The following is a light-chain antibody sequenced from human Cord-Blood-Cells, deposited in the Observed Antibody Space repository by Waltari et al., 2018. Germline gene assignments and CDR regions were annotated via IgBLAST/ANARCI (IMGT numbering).Light chain of an antibody. Sequence: DIQMTQSPSSLSASVGXXXXXSCRASQGISNYLAWYQQKPGKVPKLLIYASSTLQSGVPSRFSGSGSGTDFTLTISSLQPEDVATYYCQKYNSAPFTFGPGTKVDIK. CDR3: QKYNSAPFT. J-gene: IGKJ3*01. V-gene: IGKV1-27*01. CDR2: ASS. CDR1: QGISNY.